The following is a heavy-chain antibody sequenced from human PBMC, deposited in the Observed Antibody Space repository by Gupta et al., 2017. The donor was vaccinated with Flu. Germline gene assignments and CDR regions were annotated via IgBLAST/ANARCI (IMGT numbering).Heavy chain of an antibody. J-gene: IGHJ4*02. D-gene: IGHD6-13*01. CDR2: IRSKANSYAT. Sequence: EVQLVESGGGLVQPGGSLKLSCAASGFTFSGSAMHWVRQASGKGLEWVGRIRSKANSYATAYAASVKGRFTISRDDSKNTAYLQMNSLKTEDTAVYYCTRHEYSSSCVDWGQGTLVTVSS. V-gene: IGHV3-73*02. CDR3: TRHEYSSSCVD. CDR1: GFTFSGSA.